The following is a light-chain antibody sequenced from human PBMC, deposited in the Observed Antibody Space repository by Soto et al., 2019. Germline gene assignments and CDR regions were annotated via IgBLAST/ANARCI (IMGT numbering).Light chain of an antibody. Sequence: QSVLTQPPSVSGAPGQRVTISCTGSSSNIGAGYDVHWYQQLPGTAPKLLIYGNSNRHSGVPDRFSGSKSGTSASLAITGLRVEDEAGCYCQSYDRSLSGYVVFGRGTKHTVL. CDR1: SSNIGAGYD. J-gene: IGLJ2*01. CDR3: QSYDRSLSGYVV. V-gene: IGLV1-40*01. CDR2: GNS.